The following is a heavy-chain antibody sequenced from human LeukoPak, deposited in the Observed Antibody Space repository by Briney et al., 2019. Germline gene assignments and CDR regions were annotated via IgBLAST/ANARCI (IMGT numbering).Heavy chain of an antibody. CDR2: MNPNSGST. CDR1: GYTFTSYD. D-gene: IGHD5-12*01. CDR3: ARGRSTGYPYYFEY. V-gene: IGHV1-8*03. J-gene: IGHJ4*02. Sequence: ASVKVSCKASGYTFTSYDINWVRQATGQGLEWMGWMNPNSGSTGYAQKFKGRVTITRNTSISTAYMELSGLRSEDTAVYYCARGRSTGYPYYFEYWGQGTLVTVSS.